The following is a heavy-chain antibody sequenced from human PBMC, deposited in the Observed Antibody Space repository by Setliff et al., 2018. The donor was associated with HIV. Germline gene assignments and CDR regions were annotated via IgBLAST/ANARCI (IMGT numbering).Heavy chain of an antibody. Sequence: SETLSLTCSISGDSVTSYLWHWFRQPPGKGLEWIGYIYYTGITDNNPSLEGRVTISVDTSKNQVSLRLKSVTTADTAVYYCARELYGGNSRPFDYWGQGALVTVS. CDR1: GDSVTSYL. J-gene: IGHJ4*02. D-gene: IGHD2-21*02. V-gene: IGHV4-59*02. CDR2: IYYTGIT. CDR3: ARELYGGNSRPFDY.